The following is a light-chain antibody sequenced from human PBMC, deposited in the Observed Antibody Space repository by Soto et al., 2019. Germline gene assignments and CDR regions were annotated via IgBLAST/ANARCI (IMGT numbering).Light chain of an antibody. CDR1: SSDIGGYNY. CDR3: CSYAGSSSYV. J-gene: IGLJ1*01. Sequence: QSALTQPRSVSGSPGQSVTISCTGTSSDIGGYNYVSWYQQHPGKAPKLMIYTVTKRPSGVPDRFSGSKSGNTAYLTISGLQADDEADYYCCSYAGSSSYVFGTGTKVTVL. CDR2: TVT. V-gene: IGLV2-11*01.